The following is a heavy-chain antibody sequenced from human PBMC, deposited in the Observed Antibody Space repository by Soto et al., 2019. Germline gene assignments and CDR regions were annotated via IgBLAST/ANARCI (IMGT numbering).Heavy chain of an antibody. J-gene: IGHJ4*02. CDR2: INAGNGDT. D-gene: IGHD3-16*02. Sequence: QVHLVQSGAEVRKPGASVKVSCKATGYTFTRYTLHWVRQAPGQRLEWMGWINAGNGDTRYSQRFQDRVSFTTDTSATTAYMELSSLRSEDTAVYFCARVTSYEYTCGTYRSKYFDHWGQGALVTVSS. CDR3: ARVTSYEYTCGTYRSKYFDH. V-gene: IGHV1-3*01. CDR1: GYTFTRYT.